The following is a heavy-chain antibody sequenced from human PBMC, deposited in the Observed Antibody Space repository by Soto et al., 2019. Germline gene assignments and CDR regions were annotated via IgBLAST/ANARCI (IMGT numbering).Heavy chain of an antibody. V-gene: IGHV1-3*01. CDR1: GYTFTSYA. Sequence: GASVKVSCKASGYTFTSYAMHWVRQAPGQRLEWMGWINAGNGNTKYSQKFQGRVTITRDTSASTAYMELSSLRSEDTAVYYCARDPYDFWSGHNFDYWGQGTLVTVSS. CDR3: ARDPYDFWSGHNFDY. CDR2: INAGNGNT. J-gene: IGHJ4*02. D-gene: IGHD3-3*01.